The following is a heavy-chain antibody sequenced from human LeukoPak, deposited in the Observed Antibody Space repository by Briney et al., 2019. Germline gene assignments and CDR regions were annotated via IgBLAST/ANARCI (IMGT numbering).Heavy chain of an antibody. CDR1: GFTFDDYA. V-gene: IGHV3-9*01. CDR2: ISWNSGSI. J-gene: IGHJ4*02. Sequence: PGRSLRLSCAASGFTFDDYAMHWVRQAPGKGLEWVSGISWNSGSIGYADSVKGRFTISRDNAKNSLYLQMNSLRAEDTALYYCARDLTASGSHDYWGQGTLVTVSS. D-gene: IGHD3-10*01. CDR3: ARDLTASGSHDY.